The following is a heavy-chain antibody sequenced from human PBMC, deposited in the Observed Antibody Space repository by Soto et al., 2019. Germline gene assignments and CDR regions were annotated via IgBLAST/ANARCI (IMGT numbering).Heavy chain of an antibody. J-gene: IGHJ6*03. CDR2: ISSNGGST. Sequence: GGSLRLSCAASGFTFSSYAMHWVRQAPGKGLEYVSAISSNGGSTYYANSVKGRFTISRDNSKNTLYLQMGSLRAEDMAVYYCARGRGYSGYDDYYYYMDVWGKGTTVTVSS. D-gene: IGHD5-12*01. CDR3: ARGRGYSGYDDYYYYMDV. V-gene: IGHV3-64*01. CDR1: GFTFSSYA.